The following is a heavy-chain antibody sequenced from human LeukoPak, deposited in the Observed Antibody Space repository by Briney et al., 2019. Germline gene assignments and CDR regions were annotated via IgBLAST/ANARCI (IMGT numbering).Heavy chain of an antibody. CDR2: INPNSGGT. Sequence: ASVKVSCKASGYTFTGYYMHWVRQAPGQGLEWMGWINPNSGGTNYAQKFRGRVTMTRDTSISTAYMELSRLRSDDTAVYYCARRKQSRAWFDPWGQGTLVTVSS. CDR1: GYTFTGYY. D-gene: IGHD6-19*01. V-gene: IGHV1-2*02. J-gene: IGHJ5*02. CDR3: ARRKQSRAWFDP.